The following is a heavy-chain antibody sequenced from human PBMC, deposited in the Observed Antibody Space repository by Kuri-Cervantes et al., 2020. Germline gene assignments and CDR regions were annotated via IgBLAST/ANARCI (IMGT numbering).Heavy chain of an antibody. J-gene: IGHJ6*03. Sequence: GSLRLSCTVSGGSINSRSYYWGWIRQPPGKGLEWIGNIYYSGSTYYNPSLKSRVTISVDTSKNQFSLKLSSVTAADTAVYYCARMGGVVIKGYYYYMDVWGKGTTVTVSS. CDR1: GGSINSRSYY. CDR2: IYYSGST. D-gene: IGHD3-3*01. V-gene: IGHV4-39*01. CDR3: ARMGGVVIKGYYYYMDV.